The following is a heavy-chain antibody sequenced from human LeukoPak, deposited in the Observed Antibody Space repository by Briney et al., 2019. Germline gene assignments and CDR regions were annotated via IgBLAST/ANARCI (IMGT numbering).Heavy chain of an antibody. J-gene: IGHJ4*02. Sequence: PGGSLRLSCAASRFIFSSYDMHWVRQAPGKGLEWVAAISYHGRNKYYADSVKGRFTISRDNSENTLYLQMNSLRAEDTAVYYCAKDSSNIMGARLDYWGQGTLVTVSS. CDR1: RFIFSSYD. CDR2: ISYHGRNK. CDR3: AKDSSNIMGARLDY. V-gene: IGHV3-30*18. D-gene: IGHD1-26*01.